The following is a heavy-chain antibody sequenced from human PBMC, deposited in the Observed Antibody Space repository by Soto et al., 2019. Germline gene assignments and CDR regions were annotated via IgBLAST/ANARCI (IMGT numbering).Heavy chain of an antibody. CDR2: ISGSGGST. V-gene: IGHV3-23*01. D-gene: IGHD6-13*01. CDR1: GFTFSSYA. Sequence: TGGSLRLSCAASGFTFSSYAMSWVRQAPGKGLEWVSAISGSGGSTYYADSVKGRFTISRDNSKNTLYLQMNSLRAEDTAVYYCAKDLSAPIAAAGSYAFDIWGQGTMVTVSS. CDR3: AKDLSAPIAAAGSYAFDI. J-gene: IGHJ3*02.